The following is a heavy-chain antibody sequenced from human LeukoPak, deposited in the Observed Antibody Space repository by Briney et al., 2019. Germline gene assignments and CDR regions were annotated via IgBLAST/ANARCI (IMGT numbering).Heavy chain of an antibody. Sequence: HGESLKISCKGSGYSFTNFWIGWVRQMPGKGLEWRGIIYPGDSDTRYSPSFQGQVTISADKSISTAYLQWSSLKASDTAMYYCARLIKQWLVGGYFQHWGQGTLVTVSS. CDR2: IYPGDSDT. CDR3: ARLIKQWLVGGYFQH. V-gene: IGHV5-51*01. D-gene: IGHD6-19*01. CDR1: GYSFTNFW. J-gene: IGHJ1*01.